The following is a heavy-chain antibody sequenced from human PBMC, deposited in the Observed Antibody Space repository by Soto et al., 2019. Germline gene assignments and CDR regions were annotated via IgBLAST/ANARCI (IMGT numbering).Heavy chain of an antibody. CDR3: ARLSYSGYQFPRHYYYGMDV. D-gene: IGHD5-12*01. J-gene: IGHJ6*02. CDR1: GGSISSYY. Sequence: SETLSLTCTVSGGSISSYYWSWTRQPPGKGLEWIGYIYYSGSTNYNPSLKSRVTISVDTSKNQFSLKLSSVTAADTAVYYCARLSYSGYQFPRHYYYGMDVWGQGTTVTVSS. CDR2: IYYSGST. V-gene: IGHV4-59*08.